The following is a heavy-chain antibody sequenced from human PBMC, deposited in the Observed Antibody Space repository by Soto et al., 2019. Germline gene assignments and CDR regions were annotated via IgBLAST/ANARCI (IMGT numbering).Heavy chain of an antibody. J-gene: IGHJ4*02. CDR3: ARGRYGDY. D-gene: IGHD1-1*01. V-gene: IGHV1-18*01. CDR2: ISAHNGNT. Sequence: QVHLEQSGAEVKKPGASVKVSCKSSDYAFTTYGITWVRQAPGQGLEWMGWISAHNGNTNYAQKLQGRVTVTRDTSTSTAYMELRSLRSDDTAVYYCARGRYGDYWGQGALVTVCS. CDR1: DYAFTTYG.